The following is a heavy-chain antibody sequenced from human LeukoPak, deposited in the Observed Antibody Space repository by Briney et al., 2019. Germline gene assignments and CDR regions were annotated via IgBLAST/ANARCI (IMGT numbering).Heavy chain of an antibody. CDR2: ISGSGGST. J-gene: IGHJ4*02. D-gene: IGHD4-17*01. Sequence: GGSLRLSCAASGFAFSSYAMSWVRQAPGKGLEWVSAISGSGGSTYYADSVKGRFTISRDNSKNTLYLQMNSLRAEDTAVYYCAKGEGGYGDCFDYWGQGTLVTVSS. CDR1: GFAFSSYA. CDR3: AKGEGGYGDCFDY. V-gene: IGHV3-23*01.